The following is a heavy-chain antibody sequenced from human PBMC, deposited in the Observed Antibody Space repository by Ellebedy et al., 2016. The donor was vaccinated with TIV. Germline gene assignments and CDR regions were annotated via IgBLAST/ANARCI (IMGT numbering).Heavy chain of an antibody. CDR3: ARGPYGGNPEGGFDP. CDR2: ITYDGNNK. V-gene: IGHV3-30*03. J-gene: IGHJ5*02. D-gene: IGHD4-23*01. Sequence: PGGSLRLSCSPSGFTFSSYSMHRVRQAPGKGLEWVAVITYDGNNKFYADSVKGRFTISRDNAENTLYLELNNLSPEDTGVYYCARGPYGGNPEGGFDPWGQGTLVTVSS. CDR1: GFTFSSYS.